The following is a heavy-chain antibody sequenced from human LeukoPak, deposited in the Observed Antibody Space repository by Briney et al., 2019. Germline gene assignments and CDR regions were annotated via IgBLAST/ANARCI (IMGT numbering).Heavy chain of an antibody. CDR3: ARGSSVAGDYYYYYHMDV. CDR1: GGSISSYY. Sequence: NTSETLSLTCTVSGGSISSYYWSWIRQPPGKGLEWIGYIYYSGSTNYNPSLKSRVTISVDTSKNQFSLKLSSVTAADTAVYYCARGSSVAGDYYYYYHMDVWGKGTTVTVSS. J-gene: IGHJ6*03. V-gene: IGHV4-59*01. CDR2: IYYSGST. D-gene: IGHD6-19*01.